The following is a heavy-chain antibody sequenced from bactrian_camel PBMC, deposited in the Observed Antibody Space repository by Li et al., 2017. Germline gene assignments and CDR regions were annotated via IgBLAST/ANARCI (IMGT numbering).Heavy chain of an antibody. Sequence: HVQLVESGGGSVQAGGSLTLSCVASEYTRDYCMGWSRQAPGKGLEWVSDITSGGSGTYYAESVKGRFTISRDNAKNTLFLEMNSLKTEDTAIYYCSQDRTGRIRGQGTQVTVS. CDR1: EYTRDYC. D-gene: IGHD7*01. J-gene: IGHJ4*01. CDR2: ITSGGSGT. CDR3: SQDRTGRI. V-gene: IGHV3S1*01.